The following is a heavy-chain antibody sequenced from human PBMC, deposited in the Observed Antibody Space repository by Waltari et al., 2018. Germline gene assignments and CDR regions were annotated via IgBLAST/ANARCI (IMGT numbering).Heavy chain of an antibody. V-gene: IGHV3-30-3*01. Sequence: QVQLVESGGGVVQPGRSLRLSCAASGFTFSSYAMHWVRQAPGKGLEWVAVISYDGSNKYYADSVKGRFTISRDNSKNTLYLQMNSLRAEDTAVYYCASGYPPGVPVDYWGQGTLVTVSS. CDR1: GFTFSSYA. D-gene: IGHD6-25*01. CDR3: ASGYPPGVPVDY. J-gene: IGHJ4*02. CDR2: ISYDGSNK.